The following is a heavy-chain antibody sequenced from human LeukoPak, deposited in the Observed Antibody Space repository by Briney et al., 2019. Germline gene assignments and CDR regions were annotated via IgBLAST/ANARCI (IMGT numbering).Heavy chain of an antibody. D-gene: IGHD3-22*01. CDR3: AREGYYDSSGYPDGDDAFDI. V-gene: IGHV1-69*05. J-gene: IGHJ3*02. CDR2: IIPIFGTA. CDR1: GGTFSSYA. Sequence: GSSVKVSCKASGGTFSSYAIRWLRQAPGQGLEWMGRIIPIFGTANYAQKFKGRVTITTDESTSTAYLQLSSLRAEDTAVYYCAREGYYDSSGYPDGDDAFDIWGQGTMVTVSS.